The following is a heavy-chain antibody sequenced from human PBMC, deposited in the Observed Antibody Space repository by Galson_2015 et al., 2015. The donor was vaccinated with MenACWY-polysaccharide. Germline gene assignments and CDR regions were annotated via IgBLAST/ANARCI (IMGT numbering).Heavy chain of an antibody. D-gene: IGHD3-10*01. J-gene: IGHJ4*02. Sequence: SLRLSCAASGFTFSGYAMNWVRPDPGKGLEWVSAISSSGANTYYADSVKGRFTISRDNSRNTLYLQMNSLRAEDTAVYHCVKSGLGDLGTTMVRGVDYWGRGTLATVSS. V-gene: IGHV3-23*01. CDR1: GFTFSGYA. CDR3: VKSGLGDLGTTMVRGVDY. CDR2: ISSSGANT.